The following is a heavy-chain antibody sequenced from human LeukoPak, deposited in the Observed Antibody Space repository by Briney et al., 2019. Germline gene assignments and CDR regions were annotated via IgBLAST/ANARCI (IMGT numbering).Heavy chain of an antibody. CDR1: GGTFSSYA. J-gene: IGHJ6*03. CDR2: IIPIFGTA. V-gene: IGHV1-69*13. CDR3: AKDSSVGYSDWLAPGGDPYYMDV. D-gene: IGHD3-9*01. Sequence: SVKVSCKASGGTFSSYAISWVRQAPGQGLEWMGGIIPIFGTANYAQKFQGRVTITADESTSTAYMELSSLRSEDTAVYYCAKDSSVGYSDWLAPGGDPYYMDVWGKGTTVTSSS.